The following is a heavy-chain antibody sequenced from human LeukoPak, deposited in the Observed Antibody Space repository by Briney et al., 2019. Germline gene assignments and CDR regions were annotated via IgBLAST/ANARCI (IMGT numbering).Heavy chain of an antibody. CDR3: ARDKVAAAGTDSVFWY. D-gene: IGHD6-13*01. CDR1: GFTFTTYW. V-gene: IGHV3-7*01. CDR2: IKQDGSEK. J-gene: IGHJ4*02. Sequence: PGGSLRLSCAASGFTFTTYWMHWIRQAPGKRLEWVANIKQDGSEKYYVDSVKGRFTISRDNAKNSLFLQMNSLRAEDTAVYYCARDKVAAAGTDSVFWYWGQGTLVTVSS.